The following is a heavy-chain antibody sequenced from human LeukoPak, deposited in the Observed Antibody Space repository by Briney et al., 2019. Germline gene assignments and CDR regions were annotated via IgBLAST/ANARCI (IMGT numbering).Heavy chain of an antibody. CDR3: AKDRETYCSSSSCFWDWFDP. Sequence: PGGSLRLSCAASGSTFSSYAMSWVRQAPGKGLEWVSTISGSGGRTHYADSVKVRFTISRDNSKNTLYLQMNSLRAEDTAVYYCAKDRETYCSSSSCFWDWFDPWGQGTLVTVSS. V-gene: IGHV3-23*01. J-gene: IGHJ5*02. D-gene: IGHD2-2*01. CDR1: GSTFSSYA. CDR2: ISGSGGRT.